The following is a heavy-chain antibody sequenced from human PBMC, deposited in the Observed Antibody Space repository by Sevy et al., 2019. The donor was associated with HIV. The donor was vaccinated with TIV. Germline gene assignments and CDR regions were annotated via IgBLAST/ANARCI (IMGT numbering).Heavy chain of an antibody. CDR1: GFTFSSYW. D-gene: IGHD3-3*01. V-gene: IGHV3-7*01. CDR2: IKQDGSEK. J-gene: IGHJ4*02. Sequence: GGSLRLSCAASGFTFSSYWMSWVRQAPGKGLEWVANIKQDGSEKYYVDSVKGRFTISRDNAKNSLYLQMNSLRAEDTAVYYCARASPLLRFWEWSLTVRFDYWGQGTLVTVS. CDR3: ARASPLLRFWEWSLTVRFDY.